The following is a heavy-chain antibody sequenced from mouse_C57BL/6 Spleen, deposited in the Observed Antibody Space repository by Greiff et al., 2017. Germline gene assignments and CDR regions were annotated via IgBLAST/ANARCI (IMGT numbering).Heavy chain of an antibody. J-gene: IGHJ4*01. CDR3: ATRSGEYAMDY. D-gene: IGHD3-1*01. Sequence: QVQLQQSGAELMKPGASVKLSCKATGYTFTGYWIEWVKQRPGHGLEWIGEILPGSVSTNYNEKFKGKATFTADTSSNTAYMQLSSLTTEDSAIYYCATRSGEYAMDYWGQGTSVTVSS. V-gene: IGHV1-9*01. CDR2: ILPGSVST. CDR1: GYTFTGYW.